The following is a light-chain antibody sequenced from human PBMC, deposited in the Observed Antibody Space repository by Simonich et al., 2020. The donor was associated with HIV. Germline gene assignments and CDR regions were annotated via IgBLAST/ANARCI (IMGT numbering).Light chain of an antibody. V-gene: IGKV1-33*01. J-gene: IGKJ1*01. CDR2: GAF. CDR1: QSISSW. CDR3: QQYDNLPWT. Sequence: DIQMTQSPSTLSASVGDRVTITCRASQSISSWLAWYQQKPGKAPKLLIYGAFNLETGVPSRFSGNGSGTHFTFTINSLQPEDVATYYCQQYDNLPWTFGQGTKVEIK.